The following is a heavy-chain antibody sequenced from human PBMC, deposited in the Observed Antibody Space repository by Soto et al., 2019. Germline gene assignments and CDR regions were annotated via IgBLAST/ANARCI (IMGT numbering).Heavy chain of an antibody. CDR3: ARSIVVVTALDY. CDR2: INAGNGNT. Sequence: QVQLVQSGAEEKKPGASVKVSCKASGYTFTSYAMHWVRQAPGQRLEWMGWINAGNGNTKYSQKFQGRVTITRDTAASIAYMALSSLRSEDRAVYYCARSIVVVTALDYWGQGTLVTVSS. J-gene: IGHJ4*02. CDR1: GYTFTSYA. V-gene: IGHV1-3*05. D-gene: IGHD2-21*02.